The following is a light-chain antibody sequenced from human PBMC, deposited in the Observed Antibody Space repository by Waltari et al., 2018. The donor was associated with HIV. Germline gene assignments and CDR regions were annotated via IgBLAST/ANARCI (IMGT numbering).Light chain of an antibody. CDR3: CSYTGTYTLM. V-gene: IGLV2-11*01. CDR1: TSYVGDYNY. J-gene: IGLJ3*02. CDR2: DVT. Sequence: SALTQPHPFPRSPGQASPIPCTGTTSYVGDYNYVSWYQQHPGQAPDVMIYDVTQRPSGVPERFSGSKSGTTAPLTISGMQAEDEADYACCSYTGTYTLMFGGGTKLTVL.